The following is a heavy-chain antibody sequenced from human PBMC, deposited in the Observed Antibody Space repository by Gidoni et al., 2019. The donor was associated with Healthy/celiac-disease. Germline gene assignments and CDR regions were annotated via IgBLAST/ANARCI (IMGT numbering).Heavy chain of an antibody. CDR1: GWSFSGYY. J-gene: IGHJ3*02. CDR3: ARGKLRYGRTPRFDI. V-gene: IGHV4-34*01. CDR2: INHSGRT. D-gene: IGHD4-17*01. Sequence: QLQLQQWGAGLLKPSATLSLPCAVYGWSFSGYYWSWIRQPRGKGIEGIGEINHSGRTNYNPSLKSRVTISVETSKKQVSLKLGSVTAAETAVYYWARGKLRYGRTPRFDIGGQGTMVTVS.